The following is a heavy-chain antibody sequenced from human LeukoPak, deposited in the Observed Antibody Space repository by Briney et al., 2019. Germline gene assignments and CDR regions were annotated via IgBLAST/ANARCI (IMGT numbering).Heavy chain of an antibody. CDR2: IYPSGST. D-gene: IGHD6-19*01. J-gene: IGHJ4*02. CDR1: GGSISSGGYY. Sequence: SETLSLTCTVSGGSISSGGYYWSWIRQPPGKGLEWIGYIYPSGSTYYNPSLKSRVTISVDRSKNQFSLQLNSVTPEDTAVYYCARDKGAAVAGTLDYWGQGTLVTVSS. CDR3: ARDKGAAVAGTLDY. V-gene: IGHV4-30-2*01.